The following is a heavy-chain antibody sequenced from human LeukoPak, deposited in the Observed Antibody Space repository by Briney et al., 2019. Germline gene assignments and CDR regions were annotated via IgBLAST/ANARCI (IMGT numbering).Heavy chain of an antibody. CDR3: ARFEDIVVVPAAAVDY. V-gene: IGHV3-20*04. Sequence: GGSLRLSCAASGFTFDDYGMSWVRHAPGKGLEWVSGIYWNGGSTGYADSVKGRFTISRDNAKNSLYLQMNSLRAEDTALYYCARFEDIVVVPAAAVDYWGQGTLVTVSS. CDR2: IYWNGGST. CDR1: GFTFDDYG. J-gene: IGHJ4*02. D-gene: IGHD2-2*01.